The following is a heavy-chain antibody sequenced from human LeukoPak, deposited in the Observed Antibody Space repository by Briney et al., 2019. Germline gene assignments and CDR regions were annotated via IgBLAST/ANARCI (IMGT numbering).Heavy chain of an antibody. CDR3: ARCYSGWPREYYFDY. CDR2: ISSSGSTI. J-gene: IGHJ4*02. CDR1: GFTFSSYG. V-gene: IGHV3-48*04. D-gene: IGHD6-19*01. Sequence: PGGSLRLSCAASGFTFSSYGMNWVRQAPGKGLEWVSYISSSGSTIYYADSVKGRFTISRDNAKNSLYLQMNSLRAEDTAVYYCARCYSGWPREYYFDYWGQGTLVTVSS.